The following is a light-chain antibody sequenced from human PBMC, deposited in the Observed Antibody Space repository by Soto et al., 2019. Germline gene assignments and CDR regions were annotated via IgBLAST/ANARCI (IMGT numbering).Light chain of an antibody. J-gene: IGLJ1*01. CDR3: SAHASSNNPFA. CDR2: EVY. V-gene: IGLV2-8*01. CDR1: SSDIGAYNF. Sequence: QSALTQPPSASGSPGQSVTISCTGSSSDIGAYNFVSWYQQHPGKAPKVIISEVYKRPSGVPSRFSGSKSGNTASLTISGLQADDEADYYCSAHASSNNPFAFGGGTKVTVL.